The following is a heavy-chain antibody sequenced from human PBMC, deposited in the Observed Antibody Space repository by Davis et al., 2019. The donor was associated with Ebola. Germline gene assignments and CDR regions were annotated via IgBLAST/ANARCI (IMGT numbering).Heavy chain of an antibody. J-gene: IGHJ2*01. CDR1: GFTFSNYA. V-gene: IGHV3-30-3*01. CDR2: ISYDGSNK. Sequence: GGSLRLSCAASGFTFSNYAMHWVRQAPGKGLEWVAVISYDGSNKYYADSVKGRFTISRDNSKNTLYLQMNSLRAEDTAMYYCARNQYYYDSSGYYRYFDLWGRGTLVTVSS. D-gene: IGHD3-22*01. CDR3: ARNQYYYDSSGYYRYFDL.